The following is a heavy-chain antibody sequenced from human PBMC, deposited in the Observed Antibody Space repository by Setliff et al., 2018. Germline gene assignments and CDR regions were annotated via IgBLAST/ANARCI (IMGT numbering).Heavy chain of an antibody. D-gene: IGHD5-18*01. CDR3: ARADKIGMVNPETGV. Sequence: ASVKVSCKTSGYTFTSYGISWVRQAPGQGLEWMGWISAYNGNTNYAQKLQGRVTMTTDTSTSTAYMELRSLRSDDTAVYYCARADKIGMVNPETGVWGQGTTVTVS. V-gene: IGHV1-18*01. CDR2: ISAYNGNT. CDR1: GYTFTSYG. J-gene: IGHJ6*02.